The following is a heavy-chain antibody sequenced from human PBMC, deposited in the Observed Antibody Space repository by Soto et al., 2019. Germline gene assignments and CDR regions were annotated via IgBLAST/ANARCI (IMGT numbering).Heavy chain of an antibody. CDR1: GFTFTSYG. J-gene: IGHJ4*02. D-gene: IGHD3-3*01. CDR2: IWYDGSNK. CDR3: ARDRRFLEWLDY. Sequence: QVQLVESGGGVVQPGRSLTLSCVASGFTFTSYGIHWVRQAPGKGLEWVAVIWYDGSNKYYGDSVKGRFSISRDNSKNTAFLQMNSLRAEDTAVYYCARDRRFLEWLDYWGQGTLVSVSS. V-gene: IGHV3-33*01.